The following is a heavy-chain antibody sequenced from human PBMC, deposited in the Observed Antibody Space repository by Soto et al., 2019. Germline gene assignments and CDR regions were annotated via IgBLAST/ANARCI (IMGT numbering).Heavy chain of an antibody. J-gene: IGHJ5*02. Sequence: EVQVLESGGGLVQPGGSLRLSCIASGLTLSNYAMTWVRQAPGRGQEWVSTATGSGSTYYADSVKGRFTIFRDNSKNILYLQMNSLRAEDTAIYYCPKSLRTTAATGYWFDPWGQGSQVTVSS. D-gene: IGHD4-17*01. CDR2: ATGSGST. CDR1: GLTLSNYA. V-gene: IGHV3-23*01. CDR3: PKSLRTTAATGYWFDP.